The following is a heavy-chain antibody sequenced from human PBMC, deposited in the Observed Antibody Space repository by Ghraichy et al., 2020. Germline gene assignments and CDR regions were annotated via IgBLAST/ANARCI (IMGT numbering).Heavy chain of an antibody. Sequence: LSLTCAASGFTFSSYSMTWVRQAPGKGLAWVSSMDSSSTYIYYANSVKGRFTISRDNAKNSLYLQMNSLRDEDTAVYYCARSELRFFGSSYRGMDVWGQGTTVIVSS. CDR1: GFTFSSYS. D-gene: IGHD3-3*01. V-gene: IGHV3-21*01. CDR3: ARSELRFFGSSYRGMDV. CDR2: MDSSSTYI. J-gene: IGHJ6*02.